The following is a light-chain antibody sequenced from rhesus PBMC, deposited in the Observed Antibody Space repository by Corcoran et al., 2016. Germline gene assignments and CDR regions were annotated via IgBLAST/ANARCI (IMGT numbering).Light chain of an antibody. CDR1: QSISSW. Sequence: DIQMTQSPSSLSASVGDTVTITCRASQSISSWLDWYQQKPGKAPKLLIYKASSLQSGVPSRFSGSGSGTDFTLTISRLQPEAFATYYCQQYDDRPTFGQWTKVELK. V-gene: IGKV1-22*01. J-gene: IGKJ1*01. CDR2: KAS. CDR3: QQYDDRPT.